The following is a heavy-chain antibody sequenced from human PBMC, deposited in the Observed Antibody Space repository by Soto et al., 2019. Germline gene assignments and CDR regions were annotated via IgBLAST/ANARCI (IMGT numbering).Heavy chain of an antibody. CDR1: GFTFSSYA. J-gene: IGHJ4*02. Sequence: GGSLRLSCAASGFTFSSYAMSWVRQAPGKGLEWVSAISGSGGSTYYADSVKGWFTISRDNSKNTLYLQMNSLRAEDTAVYYCAKDLRRGYCSGGSCFRMFFDYWGQGTLVTVSS. CDR3: AKDLRRGYCSGGSCFRMFFDY. CDR2: ISGSGGST. V-gene: IGHV3-23*01. D-gene: IGHD2-15*01.